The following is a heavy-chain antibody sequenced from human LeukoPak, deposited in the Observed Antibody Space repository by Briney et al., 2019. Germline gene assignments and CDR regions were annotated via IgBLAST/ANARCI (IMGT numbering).Heavy chain of an antibody. D-gene: IGHD3-22*01. J-gene: IGHJ4*02. V-gene: IGHV3-23*01. CDR1: GLTFSIYA. CDR3: ARDRPNYYGSDGHYYRRDGDY. Sequence: GGSLRLSCAASGLTFSIYARSWVRQAPGKGLQWVSSITSRGESTWYVDSVKGRFTITRDNSENTLYLQMHSVRAEDTAVYYCARDRPNYYGSDGHYYRRDGDYWGRGTLVSVSS. CDR2: ITSRGEST.